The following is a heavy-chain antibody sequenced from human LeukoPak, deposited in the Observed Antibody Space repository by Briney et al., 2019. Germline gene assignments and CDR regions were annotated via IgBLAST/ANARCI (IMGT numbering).Heavy chain of an antibody. CDR2: INSDGSST. CDR3: AREATVTPHDAFDI. D-gene: IGHD4-17*01. CDR1: GFTFSSYW. J-gene: IGHJ3*02. V-gene: IGHV3-74*01. Sequence: PGGSLRLSCAASGFTFSSYWMHWVRQAPGKGLGWVSRINSDGSSTSYADSVKGRFTISRDNAKNTLYLQMNSLRAEDTAVYYCAREATVTPHDAFDIWGQGTMVTVSS.